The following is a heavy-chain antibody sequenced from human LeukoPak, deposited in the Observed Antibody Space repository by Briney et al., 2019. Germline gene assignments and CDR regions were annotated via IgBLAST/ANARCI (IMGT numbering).Heavy chain of an antibody. V-gene: IGHV3-30*18. CDR1: GFTFSSYG. CDR3: AKEGGDDYGDYGDLWYYY. CDR2: ISYDGSNK. Sequence: GRSLRLSCAASGFTFSSYGMHWVRQAPGKGLECVAVISYDGSNKYYADSVKGRFTISRDNSKNTLYLQMNSLRAEDTAVYYCAKEGGDDYGDYGDLWYYYWGQGTLVTVSS. J-gene: IGHJ4*02. D-gene: IGHD4-17*01.